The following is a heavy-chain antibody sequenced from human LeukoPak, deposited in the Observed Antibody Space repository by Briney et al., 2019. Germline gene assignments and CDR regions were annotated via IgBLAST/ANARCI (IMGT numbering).Heavy chain of an antibody. V-gene: IGHV1-2*02. CDR2: INPNGGGT. Sequence: ASVKVSCKASGYTFTSYYMHWVRQAPGQGLEWMGWINPNGGGTNYAQKFQGRVTMTRDTSISTAYMELSRLRSDDTAVYYCARVPIVVVITDRVFDYWGQGTLVTVSS. CDR3: ARVPIVVVITDRVFDY. CDR1: GYTFTSYY. D-gene: IGHD3-22*01. J-gene: IGHJ4*02.